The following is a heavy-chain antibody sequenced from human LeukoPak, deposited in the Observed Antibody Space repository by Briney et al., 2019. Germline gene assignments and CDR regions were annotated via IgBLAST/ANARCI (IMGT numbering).Heavy chain of an antibody. CDR2: IRSSGSTI. V-gene: IGHV3-48*03. J-gene: IGHJ4*02. Sequence: GGSLILSCTASGFTFRNYEMNWVRQAPGKGLEWISYIRSSGSTIYYADSVKGRFTISRDNAKNSLYLQMNSLRDEDTAVYYCARRAGGYSHPYDYWGQGILVTVSS. D-gene: IGHD4-23*01. CDR3: ARRAGGYSHPYDY. CDR1: GFTFRNYE.